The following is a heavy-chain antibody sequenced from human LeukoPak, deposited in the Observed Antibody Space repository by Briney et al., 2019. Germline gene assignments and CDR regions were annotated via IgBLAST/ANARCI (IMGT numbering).Heavy chain of an antibody. V-gene: IGHV1-2*02. CDR3: ARNYGRTSRYFDY. Sequence: ASVKVSCKASGYTFTDYYIHWVRQAPGQGLEWMGWISPGTGGTNYAQNLQGRVTMTRDTSISTAYMELSGLRSDDTALYFCARNYGRTSRYFDYWGQGPLVTVSS. CDR1: GYTFTDYY. J-gene: IGHJ4*02. D-gene: IGHD4-23*01. CDR2: ISPGTGGT.